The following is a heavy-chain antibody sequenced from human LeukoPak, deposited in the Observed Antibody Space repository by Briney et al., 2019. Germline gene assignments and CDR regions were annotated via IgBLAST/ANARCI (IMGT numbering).Heavy chain of an antibody. D-gene: IGHD3-22*01. J-gene: IGHJ5*02. V-gene: IGHV4-34*01. Sequence: PSETLSLTCAVYGGSFSGYYWSWIRQPPGKGLEWIGEINHSGSTNYNPSLKSRVTISVDTSKNQFSLKLSSVTAADTAVYYCATTPNYYDSSGYPPGVWFDPWGQGTLVTVSS. CDR2: INHSGST. CDR1: GGSFSGYY. CDR3: ATTPNYYDSSGYPPGVWFDP.